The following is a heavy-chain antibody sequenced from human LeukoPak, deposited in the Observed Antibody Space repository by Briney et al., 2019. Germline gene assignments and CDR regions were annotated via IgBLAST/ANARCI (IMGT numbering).Heavy chain of an antibody. D-gene: IGHD3-22*01. J-gene: IGHJ4*02. CDR2: IIPIFGTA. Sequence: GSSVKVSCKDSGGTFISYAISWVRQAPGQGLEWMGGIIPIFGTANYAQKFQGRVTITADESTSTAYMELSSLRSEDTAVYYCASADYYYSSGLCGFADWGQGTLVTVAS. CDR3: ASADYYYSSGLCGFAD. CDR1: GGTFISYA. V-gene: IGHV1-69*01.